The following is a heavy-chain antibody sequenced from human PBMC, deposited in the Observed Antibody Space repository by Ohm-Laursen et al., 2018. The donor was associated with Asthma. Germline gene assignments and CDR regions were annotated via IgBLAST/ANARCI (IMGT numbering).Heavy chain of an antibody. J-gene: IGHJ4*02. D-gene: IGHD2-15*01. CDR1: GDTFNIFGNSW. CDR2: IPPVGGAP. V-gene: IGHV3-7*02. Sequence: SLRLSCTASGDTFNIFGNSWMAWVRQAPGKGLEWLAKIPPVGGAPVYVDSVKGRFTISRDNAKGSLYLQLNILRAEDTAIYYCATEAWWRCDYWGQGSLVTVSS. CDR3: ATEAWWRCDY.